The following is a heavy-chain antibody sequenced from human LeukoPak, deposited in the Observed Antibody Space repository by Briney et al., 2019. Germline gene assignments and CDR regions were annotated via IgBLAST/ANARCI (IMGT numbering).Heavy chain of an antibody. J-gene: IGHJ4*02. D-gene: IGHD6-13*01. CDR2: ISDSGDAT. CDR3: AKEVAAAGTVFDY. V-gene: IGHV3-23*01. CDR1: GFTFSSYA. Sequence: GGSLRLSCAASGFTFSSYAMSWVRQAPGKGLEWVSAISDSGDATYYADSVKGRFTISRDNSKNTLYLQMNSLRAEDTAVYYCAKEVAAAGTVFDYWGQGTLVTVSS.